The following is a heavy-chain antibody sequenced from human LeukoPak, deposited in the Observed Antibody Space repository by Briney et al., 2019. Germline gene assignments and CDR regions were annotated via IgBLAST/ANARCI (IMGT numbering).Heavy chain of an antibody. CDR2: IKRKSDGGTT. V-gene: IGHV3-15*01. J-gene: IGHJ3*01. D-gene: IGHD5-18*01. CDR3: TSEGSAYGYHAFGF. CDR1: GFTFSDAW. Sequence: PGGSLRLSCAPSGFTFSDAWVSWVRQAPGKGVEGVGRIKRKSDGGTTDYAPPVKGRFTISRDDSENTLYLQMTSMRTADTGVYSCTSEGSAYGYHAFGFWGQGTLVTVSS.